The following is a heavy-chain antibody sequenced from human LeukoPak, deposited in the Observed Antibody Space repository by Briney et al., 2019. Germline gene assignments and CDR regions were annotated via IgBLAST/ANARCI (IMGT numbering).Heavy chain of an antibody. CDR3: AKERSLEIAVAGTIFDY. CDR2: ISSSSSYI. Sequence: GGSLRLSCAASGFTFSSYSMNWFRQAPGKGLEWGSSISSSSSYIYYADSVKGRFTISRDNAKNSLYLQMSSLKAEDTAVYYCAKERSLEIAVAGTIFDYWGQGTLVTVSS. V-gene: IGHV3-21*01. J-gene: IGHJ4*02. CDR1: GFTFSSYS. D-gene: IGHD6-19*01.